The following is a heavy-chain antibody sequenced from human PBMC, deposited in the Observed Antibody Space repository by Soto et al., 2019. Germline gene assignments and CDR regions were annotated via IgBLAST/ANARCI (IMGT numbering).Heavy chain of an antibody. J-gene: IGHJ4*02. D-gene: IGHD5-12*01. V-gene: IGHV1-18*01. CDR3: ARDSASGYSGYEFDY. CDR2: ISAYNGNT. CDR1: GYTFTSYG. Sequence: QVQLVQSGAEVKKPGASVKVYCKASGYTFTSYGISWVRQAPGQGLEWMGWISAYNGNTNYAQKLQGRVTMTTDTTTSTAYMELMSLRSDDTAVYYCARDSASGYSGYEFDYWGQGTLVTVSS.